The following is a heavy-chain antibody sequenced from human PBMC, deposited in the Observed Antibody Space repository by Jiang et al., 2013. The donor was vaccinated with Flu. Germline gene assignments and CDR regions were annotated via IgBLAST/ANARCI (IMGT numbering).Heavy chain of an antibody. Sequence: LLKPSETLSLTCAVYGGSFSGYYWSWIRQPPGKGLEWIGEINHSGSTNYNPSLKSRVTISVDTSKNQFSLKLSSVTAADTAVYYCARGGLAYTYYYYYGMDVWGQGTTVTVSS. J-gene: IGHJ6*02. CDR1: GGSFSGYY. CDR2: INHSGST. D-gene: IGHD2-2*02. V-gene: IGHV4-34*01. CDR3: ARGGLAYTYYYYYGMDV.